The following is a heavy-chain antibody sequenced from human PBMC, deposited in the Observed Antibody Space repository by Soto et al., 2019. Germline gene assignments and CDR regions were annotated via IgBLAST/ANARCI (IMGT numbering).Heavy chain of an antibody. D-gene: IGHD6-19*01. CDR3: AKDAPSGGWYADYFDY. V-gene: IGHV3-9*01. CDR2: ISWNSGNI. Sequence: EVQLVESGGGLVQPGRSLRLSCAASGFTFDDFAMHWVRQAPGKGLEWVSGISWNSGNIVYADSVKGRFTISRDNAKNSLYLQMNRLRAEDTALYHCAKDAPSGGWYADYFDYWGQGTLVTVSS. CDR1: GFTFDDFA. J-gene: IGHJ4*02.